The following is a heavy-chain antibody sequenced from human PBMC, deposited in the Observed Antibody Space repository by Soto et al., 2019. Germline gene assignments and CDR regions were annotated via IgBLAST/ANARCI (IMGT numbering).Heavy chain of an antibody. Sequence: GGSLRLSCAASGFTFSSYGMHWVRQAPGKGLEWVAVIWYDGINKYYADSVKGRFTISRDNSKNTLYLQMNSLRAEDTAVYCCARMVILTGYHTSDYWGQGTLVTVSS. J-gene: IGHJ4*02. D-gene: IGHD3-9*01. CDR2: IWYDGINK. CDR1: GFTFSSYG. CDR3: ARMVILTGYHTSDY. V-gene: IGHV3-33*01.